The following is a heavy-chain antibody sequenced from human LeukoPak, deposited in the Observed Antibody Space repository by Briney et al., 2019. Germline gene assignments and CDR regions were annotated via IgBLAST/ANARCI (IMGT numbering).Heavy chain of an antibody. D-gene: IGHD3-16*01. CDR3: ARQNPSTYPFDF. V-gene: IGHV4-59*08. CDR1: GGSISSYY. J-gene: IGHJ4*02. CDR2: IYYTGNT. Sequence: PSETLSLTCTVSGGSISSYYWSWIRQPPGKGLEWIGYIYYTGNTNYNPSLKSRVTLSVDTSKNQFSLKLTSVTAADTAVYYCARQNPSTYPFDFRGQGTLVTVSS.